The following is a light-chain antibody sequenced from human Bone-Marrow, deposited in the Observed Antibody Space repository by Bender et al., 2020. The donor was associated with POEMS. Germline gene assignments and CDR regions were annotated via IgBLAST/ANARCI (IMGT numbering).Light chain of an antibody. CDR2: GND. Sequence: QSVLTQPPSVSGTPGQRVTISCSGSSANIGTNSVYWFQQLAGTAPKLLIYGNDQRPSGVPDRFSGSRSGTSASLAISGLQSEDEADYYCAVWDDSLNGWVFGGGTKLTVL. CDR1: SANIGTNS. V-gene: IGLV1-44*01. J-gene: IGLJ3*02. CDR3: AVWDDSLNGWV.